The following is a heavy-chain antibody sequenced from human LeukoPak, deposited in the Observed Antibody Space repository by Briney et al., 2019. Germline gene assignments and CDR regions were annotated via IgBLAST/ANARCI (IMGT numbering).Heavy chain of an antibody. D-gene: IGHD3-3*01. Sequence: ASVKVSRKASGYTFTGYYMHWVRQAPGQGLEWMGWINPNSGGTNYAQKFQGRVTMTRDTSISTAYMELSRLRSDDTAVYYCARVAGYDFWSGYKNWFDPWGQGTLVTVSS. CDR2: INPNSGGT. CDR3: ARVAGYDFWSGYKNWFDP. J-gene: IGHJ5*02. V-gene: IGHV1-2*02. CDR1: GYTFTGYY.